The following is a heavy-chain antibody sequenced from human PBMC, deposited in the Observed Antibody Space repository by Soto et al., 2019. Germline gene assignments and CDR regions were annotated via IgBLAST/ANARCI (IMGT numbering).Heavy chain of an antibody. J-gene: IGHJ5*02. V-gene: IGHV1-3*01. CDR2: INAGNGNT. Sequence: QVQLVQSGAEVKKPGASVKVSCKASGYTFTSYAMHWVRQAPGQRLEWMGWINAGNGNTKYSQKFQGRVTITRDTSASTAYMELSSLRSEDTAVYYCARGPTSYNWFDPWGQGTLVTVSS. CDR1: GYTFTSYA. CDR3: ARGPTSYNWFDP.